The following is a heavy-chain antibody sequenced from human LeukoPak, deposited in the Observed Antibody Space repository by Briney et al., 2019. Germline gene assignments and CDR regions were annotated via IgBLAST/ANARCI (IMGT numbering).Heavy chain of an antibody. Sequence: GGSLRLSCAASGFTFSSYAMSWVRQAPGKGLEWVSYISSGSDTIYYADSVKGRFTISRDNVKNSVDLQMNSLRAEDTAVYYCARFASPDAFDFWGQGTVVTAS. J-gene: IGHJ3*01. CDR1: GFTFSSYA. CDR2: ISSGSDTI. V-gene: IGHV3-48*01. CDR3: ARFASPDAFDF.